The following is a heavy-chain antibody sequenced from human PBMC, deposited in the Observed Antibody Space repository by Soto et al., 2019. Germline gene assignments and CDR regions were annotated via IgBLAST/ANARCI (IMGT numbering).Heavy chain of an antibody. CDR3: AKDLDPDLRGAARPVDY. D-gene: IGHD6-6*01. CDR2: ISGSGGST. CDR1: GFTFSSYA. V-gene: IGHV3-23*01. J-gene: IGHJ4*02. Sequence: GSLRLSCAASGFTFSSYAMSWVRQAPGKGLEWVSAISGSGGSTYYADSVKGRFTISRDNSKNTLYLQMNSLRAEDTAVYYCAKDLDPDLRGAARPVDYWGQGTLVTVSS.